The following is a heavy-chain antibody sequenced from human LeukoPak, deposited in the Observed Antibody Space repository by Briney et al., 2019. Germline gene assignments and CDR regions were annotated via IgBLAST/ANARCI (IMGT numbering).Heavy chain of an antibody. J-gene: IGHJ4*02. CDR2: INPNSGGT. Sequence: ASVKVSCKASGGTFSSYAISWVRQAPGHGLEWMGWINPNSGGTNYAQKFQGWVTMTRDTSISTAYMELSRLRSDDTAVYYCARXXGPPXXDFWRGYSTLMGTDGPAXFXXDYWGQG. CDR1: GGTFSSYA. V-gene: IGHV1-2*04. CDR3: ARXXGPPXXDFWRGYSTLMGTDGPAXFXXDY. D-gene: IGHD3-3*01.